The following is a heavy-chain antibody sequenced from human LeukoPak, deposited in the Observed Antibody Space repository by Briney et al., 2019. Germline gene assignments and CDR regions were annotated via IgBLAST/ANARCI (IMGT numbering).Heavy chain of an antibody. D-gene: IGHD3-10*01. CDR2: ISYDGSNK. CDR1: GFTFSSYG. V-gene: IGHV3-30*03. CDR3: ARVSSGWFGFYDAFDI. Sequence: GGSLRLSCAASGFTFSSYGMHWVRQAPGKGLEWVAVISYDGSNKYYADSVKGRFTISRDNSKSTLYLQMNSLRAEDTAVYYCARVSSGWFGFYDAFDIWGQGTMVTVSS. J-gene: IGHJ3*02.